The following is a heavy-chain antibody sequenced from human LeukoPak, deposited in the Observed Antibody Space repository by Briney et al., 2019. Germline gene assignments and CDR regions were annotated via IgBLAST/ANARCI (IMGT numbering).Heavy chain of an antibody. CDR3: ASTGRGYYDSIDY. J-gene: IGHJ4*02. D-gene: IGHD3-22*01. Sequence: GGSLRLSCAASGSGFTFSSSGMHWVRQAPGKGLEWVALIWSDGSNKYYAGSVKGRFTISRDNSNNTLYLQMNSLRAEDTALYYCASTGRGYYDSIDYWGQGTLDTVSS. CDR2: IWSDGSNK. V-gene: IGHV3-33*08. CDR1: GSGFTFSSSG.